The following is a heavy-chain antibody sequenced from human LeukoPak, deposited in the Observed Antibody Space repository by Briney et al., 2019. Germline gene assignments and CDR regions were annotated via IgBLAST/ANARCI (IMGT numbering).Heavy chain of an antibody. CDR1: GYTFTSYG. CDR2: ISAYNGNT. V-gene: IGHV1-18*04. Sequence: ASVKVSCKASGYTFTSYGISWVRQAPGQGLEWMGWISAYNGNTNYAQKLQGRVTMTTDTSTSTAYMELRSLRSDDTAVYYCARGPRYCSSTSCYVCIVWGQRTLVTVSS. D-gene: IGHD2-2*01. CDR3: ARGPRYCSSTSCYVCIV. J-gene: IGHJ4*02.